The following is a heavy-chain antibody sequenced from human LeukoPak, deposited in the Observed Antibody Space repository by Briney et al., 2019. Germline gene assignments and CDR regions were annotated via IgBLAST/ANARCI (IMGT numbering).Heavy chain of an antibody. V-gene: IGHV4-39*07. Sequence: SSETLSLTCTVSGDSISRSSDYWGWVRQPPGKGPEWIGSVYYIGSTFYNPSLKSRLTISIDTSKNQFSLKLRSVTAADTAVYYCAREDAEQMDNSFDIWGQGTMVTVSS. CDR2: VYYIGST. D-gene: IGHD5-24*01. CDR1: GDSISRSSDY. CDR3: AREDAEQMDNSFDI. J-gene: IGHJ3*02.